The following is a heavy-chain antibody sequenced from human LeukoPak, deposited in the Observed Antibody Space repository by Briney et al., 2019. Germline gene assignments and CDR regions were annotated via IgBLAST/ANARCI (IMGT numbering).Heavy chain of an antibody. CDR2: ISSSSSSI. J-gene: IGHJ4*02. CDR3: ARDTIRGNDY. Sequence: PGGSLRLSCAASGFTLSSYSMNWVRQAPGKGLEWVSYISSSSSSIYYADSVKGRFTISRDNAKNSLYLQMNSLRDEATAVYYCARDTIRGNDYWGQGTLVTVSS. CDR1: GFTLSSYS. D-gene: IGHD3-3*01. V-gene: IGHV3-48*02.